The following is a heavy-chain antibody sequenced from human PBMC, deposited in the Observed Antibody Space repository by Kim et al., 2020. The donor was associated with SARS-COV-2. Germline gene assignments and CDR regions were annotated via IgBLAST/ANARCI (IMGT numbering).Heavy chain of an antibody. CDR3: AKEKSRIWDY. D-gene: IGHD3-3*02. Sequence: GGSLRLSCAASGFIFHEYTMHWVRQVPGKGLEWVDLITWDGGSTFYADSVKDRFTISRDNSEKSLYMQMNSLTIEDSALNYCAKEKSRIWDYWGQGTLVTVSS. CDR2: ITWDGGST. J-gene: IGHJ4*02. CDR1: GFIFHEYT. V-gene: IGHV3-43*01.